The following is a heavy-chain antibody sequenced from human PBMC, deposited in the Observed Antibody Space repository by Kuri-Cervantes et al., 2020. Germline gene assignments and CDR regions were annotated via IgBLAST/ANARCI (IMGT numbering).Heavy chain of an antibody. CDR3: ARLMVRGVVFDY. J-gene: IGHJ4*02. D-gene: IGHD3-10*01. CDR2: IYPGDSDI. Sequence: KVSCKGSGYSFTGYWIVWVRQMPGKGLEWMGIIYPGDSDIRYSPSFQGQVTISADKSISTAYLQWSSLKASDTAMYYCARLMVRGVVFDYWGQGTLVTVSS. V-gene: IGHV5-51*01. CDR1: GYSFTGYW.